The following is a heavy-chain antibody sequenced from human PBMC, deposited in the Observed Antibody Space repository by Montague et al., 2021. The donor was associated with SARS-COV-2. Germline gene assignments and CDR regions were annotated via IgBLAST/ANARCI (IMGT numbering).Heavy chain of an antibody. V-gene: IGHV4-59*01. CDR2: VYNSGTA. CDR3: VRGAIRGPYNWFDP. Sequence: SETLSLTCTVSRGSISTYYWSWIRQPPGRGLEWIGYVYNSGTAIYNPSLHGRVTISVDTYKSQFSLQLSSVSAADTAIYYCVRGAIRGPYNWFDPWGQGTLVAVSS. J-gene: IGHJ5*02. CDR1: RGSISTYY. D-gene: IGHD3-3*01.